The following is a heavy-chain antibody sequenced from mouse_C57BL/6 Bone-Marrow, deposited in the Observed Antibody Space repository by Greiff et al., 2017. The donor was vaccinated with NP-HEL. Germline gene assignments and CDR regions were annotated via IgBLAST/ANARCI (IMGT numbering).Heavy chain of an antibody. V-gene: IGHV3-5*01. D-gene: IGHD2-4*01. J-gene: IGHJ4*01. CDR3: ARERVYYDYAMDY. CDR1: GISITTGNYR. Sequence: EVKLQESGPGLVKPSQTVFLTCTVTGISITTGNYRWSWIRQFPGNKLEWIGYIYYSGTITYNPSLTSRTTITRDTPKNQFFLEMNSLTAEDTATYYCARERVYYDYAMDYWGQGTSVTVSS. CDR2: IYYSGTI.